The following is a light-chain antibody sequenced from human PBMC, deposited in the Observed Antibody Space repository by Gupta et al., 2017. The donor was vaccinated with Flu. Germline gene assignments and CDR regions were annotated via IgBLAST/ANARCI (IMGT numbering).Light chain of an antibody. Sequence: DIVMTQSPYSLAVSLGDRATINCKSSQSVLYSANNKNYVAWYQQKAGQPHKLLIYWASTRESGVPDRFSGSGSGTDFTLTISSLQAEDVAVYCCQQYYSTPLTFGGGTKVEIK. V-gene: IGKV4-1*01. J-gene: IGKJ4*01. CDR1: QSVLYSANNKNY. CDR3: QQYYSTPLT. CDR2: WAS.